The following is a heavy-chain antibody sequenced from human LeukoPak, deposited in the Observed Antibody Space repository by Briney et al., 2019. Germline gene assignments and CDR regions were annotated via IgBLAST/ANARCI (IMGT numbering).Heavy chain of an antibody. CDR2: FDPEDGET. CDR1: GYTLTELS. J-gene: IGHJ4*02. Sequence: ASVKVSCKVSGYTLTELSMHWVRQAPGKGLEWMGGFDPEDGETIYAQKFQGRVTMTRDTSTNTVYMELSSLRSEDTAVYYCARVVVPSTRGGGFDYWGQGTLVTVSS. V-gene: IGHV1-24*01. CDR3: ARVVVPSTRGGGFDY. D-gene: IGHD2-15*01.